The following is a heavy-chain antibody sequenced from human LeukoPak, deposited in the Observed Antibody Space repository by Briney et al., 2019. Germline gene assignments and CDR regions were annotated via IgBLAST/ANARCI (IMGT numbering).Heavy chain of an antibody. CDR1: GYTFTGYY. CDR3: ARARRNYGNYNWFDP. CDR2: INPNSGGT. D-gene: IGHD3-16*01. Sequence: ASVKVSCKASGYTFTGYYIHWVRQAPGQGLEWMGWINPNSGGTNYAQNFQGRVTMTRDTSISTAYMELSRLTSDDTAVFYCARARRNYGNYNWFDPWGQGTLVTVSS. V-gene: IGHV1-2*02. J-gene: IGHJ5*02.